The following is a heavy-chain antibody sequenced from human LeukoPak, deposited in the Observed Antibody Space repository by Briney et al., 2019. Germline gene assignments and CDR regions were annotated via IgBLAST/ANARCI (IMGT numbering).Heavy chain of an antibody. CDR2: IRTQGYGAPT. CDR3: TRGFTIHMDS. Sequence: GGSLRLSCRASGFTFGDYTMSWVRQAPGKGLEWVGFIRTQGYGAPTEYAASVKGRFTISRDDSNSITYLQMNSLKAEDTGVYYCTRGFTIHMDSWGQGTLVTVSS. D-gene: IGHD3-9*01. CDR1: GFTFGDYT. J-gene: IGHJ5*01. V-gene: IGHV3-49*04.